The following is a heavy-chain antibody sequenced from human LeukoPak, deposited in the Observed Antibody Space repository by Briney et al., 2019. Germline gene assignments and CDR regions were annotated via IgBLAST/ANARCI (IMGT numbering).Heavy chain of an antibody. J-gene: IGHJ2*01. CDR3: ARGYYSSSYDYWYFDL. CDR1: GGYIRSYY. Sequence: ASETLSLTCTVSGGYIRSYYWSWIRQPPGKGLEGIGYIYYSGSTNYNPSLKSRVTISVDTSKKQLSLKLSSVTTADTAVYYWARGYYSSSYDYWYFDLWGRGTLVTVSS. D-gene: IGHD6-13*01. CDR2: IYYSGST. V-gene: IGHV4-59*01.